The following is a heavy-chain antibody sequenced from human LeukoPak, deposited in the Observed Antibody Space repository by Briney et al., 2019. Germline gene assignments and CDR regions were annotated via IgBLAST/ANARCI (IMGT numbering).Heavy chain of an antibody. CDR3: ARGSYCSSTSCYTHWYFDL. Sequence: PSETLSLTCAVYGGSFSGYYWSWIRQPPGKGLEWIGEINHSGSTNYNPSLKSRVTMSVDTSKNQFSLKLSSVTAADTAVYYCARGSYCSSTSCYTHWYFDLWGRGTLVTVSS. J-gene: IGHJ2*01. CDR1: GGSFSGYY. V-gene: IGHV4-34*01. CDR2: INHSGST. D-gene: IGHD2-2*02.